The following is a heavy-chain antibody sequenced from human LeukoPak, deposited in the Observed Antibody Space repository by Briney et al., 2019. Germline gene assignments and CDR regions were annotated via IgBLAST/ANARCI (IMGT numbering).Heavy chain of an antibody. J-gene: IGHJ3*02. Sequence: KPSETLSLTCAVYGGSFSGYYWSWIRQPPGKGLEWMGEINQSGSTNFNPSLKSRVTISVDTSKNQFSLKLSSVTAADTAVFYCARGVPDLRYFDWPTGAFDIWGQGTLVTVSS. D-gene: IGHD3-9*01. CDR3: ARGVPDLRYFDWPTGAFDI. CDR1: GGSFSGYY. V-gene: IGHV4-34*01. CDR2: INQSGST.